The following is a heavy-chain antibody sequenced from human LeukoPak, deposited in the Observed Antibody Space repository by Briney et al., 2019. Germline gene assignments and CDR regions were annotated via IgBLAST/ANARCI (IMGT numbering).Heavy chain of an antibody. CDR2: INPNGGRT. V-gene: IGHV1-46*01. CDR3: AREGDIAAAGDIAAAGTPFDY. Sequence: ASVKVPCKASGYTFTSYYMHWVRQAPGRGLEWMGIINPNGGRTNYAQKFQGRVTMTRDTSTSTVYMEVSSLRSEDTAVYYCAREGDIAAAGDIAAAGTPFDYWGQGTLVTVS. CDR1: GYTFTSYY. D-gene: IGHD6-13*01. J-gene: IGHJ4*02.